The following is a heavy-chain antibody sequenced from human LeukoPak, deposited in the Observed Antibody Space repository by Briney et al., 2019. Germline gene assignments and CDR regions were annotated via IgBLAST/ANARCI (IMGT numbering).Heavy chain of an antibody. D-gene: IGHD6-25*01. V-gene: IGHV4-59*08. CDR3: ARRSYSSGFYYFDY. CDR1: GGSITSYY. Sequence: PSETLSLTCTVSGGSITSYYWSCIRQSPGKGLEWIGYTYYSGSTNYNPSLKSRVTISVDTSKNQFSLKLSSVTAADTAVYYCARRSYSSGFYYFDYWGQGTLVTVSS. J-gene: IGHJ4*02. CDR2: TYYSGST.